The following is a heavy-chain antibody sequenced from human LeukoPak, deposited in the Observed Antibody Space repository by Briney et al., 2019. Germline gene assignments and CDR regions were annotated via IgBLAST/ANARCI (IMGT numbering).Heavy chain of an antibody. CDR2: SYYSGST. V-gene: IGHV4-30-4*01. CDR3: ARVVVVAATRWIDP. J-gene: IGHJ5*02. D-gene: IGHD2-15*01. CDR1: GGSISSGDYF. Sequence: SETLSLTCTVSGGSISSGDYFWSWIRQPPGKGLECNGYSYYSGSTYYNPSINSRLTISVDTSKNQFALTLSSGDAAVTAGSYCARVVVVAATRWIDPWGQGSLGTVSS.